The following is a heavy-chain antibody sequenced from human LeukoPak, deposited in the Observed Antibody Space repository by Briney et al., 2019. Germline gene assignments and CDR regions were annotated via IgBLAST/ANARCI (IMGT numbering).Heavy chain of an antibody. CDR1: GFPFSSHG. V-gene: IGHV3-23*01. J-gene: IGHJ4*02. CDR3: AKDGAWLRFDD. Sequence: GGSLRLSCAGSGFPFSSHGMNWVRQAPGKGLEWVSGISPGGPTYYADSVKGRFSISRDDSKNTFYLQMINLRAGDTAVYYCAKDGAWLRFDDWGQGILVTVSS. CDR2: ISPGGPT. D-gene: IGHD5-12*01.